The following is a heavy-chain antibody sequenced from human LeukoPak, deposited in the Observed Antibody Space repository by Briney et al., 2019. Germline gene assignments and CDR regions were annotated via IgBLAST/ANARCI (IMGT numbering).Heavy chain of an antibody. CDR2: INPNSGGT. D-gene: IGHD4-17*01. V-gene: IGHV1-2*02. Sequence: ASVKVSCKASGYTFTGYYMHWVRQAPGQGLEWMGWINPNSGGTNYAQKFQGRVTMTRDTSISTAYMELSSLRSEDTAVYYCARGRTNGDYGSQWGQGTLVTVSS. J-gene: IGHJ4*02. CDR1: GYTFTGYY. CDR3: ARGRTNGDYGSQ.